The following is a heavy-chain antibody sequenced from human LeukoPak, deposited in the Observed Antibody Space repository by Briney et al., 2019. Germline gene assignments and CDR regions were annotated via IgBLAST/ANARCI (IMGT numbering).Heavy chain of an antibody. CDR3: ARSRVAVAAEPDY. Sequence: SVKVSCKASGGTFSSYAISWVRQAPGQGLEWMGRIIPILGIANYAQKFQGRVTITADKSTSTAYMELSSLRSEDTAVYYCARSRVAVAAEPDYWGQGTLVTVSS. J-gene: IGHJ4*02. CDR2: IIPILGIA. D-gene: IGHD6-19*01. V-gene: IGHV1-69*04. CDR1: GGTFSSYA.